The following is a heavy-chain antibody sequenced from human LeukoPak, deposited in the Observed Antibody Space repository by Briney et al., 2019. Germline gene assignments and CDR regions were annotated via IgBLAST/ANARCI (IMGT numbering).Heavy chain of an antibody. Sequence: GASVKVSCKASGYTFTGYYMHWVRQAPGQGLESMGWINPDSGDTKFAQKFQGRVSMTRDTSISTAYMELSGLISDDTAYYFCARVQYYNILTGSFQYWGQGTLVTVSS. J-gene: IGHJ4*02. CDR3: ARVQYYNILTGSFQY. CDR1: GYTFTGYY. V-gene: IGHV1-2*02. D-gene: IGHD3-9*01. CDR2: INPDSGDT.